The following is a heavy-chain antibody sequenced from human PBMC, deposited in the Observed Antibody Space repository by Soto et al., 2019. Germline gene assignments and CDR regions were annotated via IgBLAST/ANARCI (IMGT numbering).Heavy chain of an antibody. CDR2: ISAYNGNT. Sequence: GSSGKVSCKASGYTFTSYCISWGRQAPGQGLEWMGWISAYNGNTNYAQKLQGRVTMTTDTSTSTAYMELRSLRSDDTAVYYCARGYSSGWYYFDYWGQGTLVTVSS. J-gene: IGHJ4*02. V-gene: IGHV1-18*01. D-gene: IGHD6-19*01. CDR3: ARGYSSGWYYFDY. CDR1: GYTFTSYC.